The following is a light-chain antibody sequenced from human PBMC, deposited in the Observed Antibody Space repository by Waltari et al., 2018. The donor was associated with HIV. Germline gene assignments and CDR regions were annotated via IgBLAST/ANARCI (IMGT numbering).Light chain of an antibody. V-gene: IGKV3-11*01. Sequence: EIVLTQSPGTLSLSPGERDTLSCRASQSVSSYLAWYQQKPGQAPRLLIYEASNRATGIPARCSGSGSGTDFTLTISSLEPEDFAVYYCQHRSCSITFGQGTLLEIK. J-gene: IGKJ5*01. CDR2: EAS. CDR3: QHRSCSIT. CDR1: QSVSSY.